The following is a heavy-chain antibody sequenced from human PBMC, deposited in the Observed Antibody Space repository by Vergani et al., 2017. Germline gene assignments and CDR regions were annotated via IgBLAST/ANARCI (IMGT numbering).Heavy chain of an antibody. D-gene: IGHD3-16*01. CDR2: IYTTGST. CDR1: GDSITSSTYY. CDR3: ARGYYGRGDN. J-gene: IGHJ4*02. Sequence: QVQLQESGPGLVKPSQTLSLICSVSGDSITSSTYYWSWTRQPAGKGLEYIGRIYTTGSTNYNPSLKSRVTISVHTSKNQFSLNLSSVTAADTAMYYCARGYYGRGDNWGQGTLVTVSS. V-gene: IGHV4-61*02.